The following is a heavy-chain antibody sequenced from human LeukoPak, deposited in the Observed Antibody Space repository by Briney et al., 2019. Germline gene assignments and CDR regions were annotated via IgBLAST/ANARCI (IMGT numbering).Heavy chain of an antibody. V-gene: IGHV4-61*02. J-gene: IGHJ1*01. CDR2: IYTSGNT. CDR1: GGSISSGSYY. CDR3: ARTGYGGNSKSEYFQH. D-gene: IGHD4-23*01. Sequence: SETLSLTCAVSGGSISSGSYYWSWIRQPAGKGLEWIGRIYTSGNTNYNPSLKSRVTISVDTSKNQFSLKLSSVTAADTAVYYCARTGYGGNSKSEYFQHWGQGTLVTVSS.